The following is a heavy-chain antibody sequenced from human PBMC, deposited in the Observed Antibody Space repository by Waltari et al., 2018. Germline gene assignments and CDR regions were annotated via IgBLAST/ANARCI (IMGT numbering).Heavy chain of an antibody. CDR3: ARDHRTYCSGGSCYSAY. J-gene: IGHJ4*02. D-gene: IGHD2-15*01. CDR1: GYTFTSYG. CDR2: ISAYNGNT. V-gene: IGHV1-18*01. Sequence: QVQLVQSGAEVKKPGASVKVSCKASGYTFTSYGISWVRQAPGQGLEWMGWISAYNGNTNDAQKLQGRGTMTTDTSTRTAYMELRSLRSDDTAVYYCARDHRTYCSGGSCYSAYWGQGTLVTVSS.